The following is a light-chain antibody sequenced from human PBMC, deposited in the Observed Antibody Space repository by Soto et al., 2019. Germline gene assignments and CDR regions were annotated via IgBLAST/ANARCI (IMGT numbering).Light chain of an antibody. CDR3: CSYAGNNIYV. CDR2: EGS. V-gene: IGLV2-23*01. Sequence: QSALTQPGSVSGSPGQSITISCTGTSSDVGRYNLVSWYQHHPGKAPKLMIFEGSKRPSGVSSRFSGSKSGNTASLTISGLQAEDEADYFCCSYAGNNIYVFGTGTKVTVL. CDR1: SSDVGRYNL. J-gene: IGLJ1*01.